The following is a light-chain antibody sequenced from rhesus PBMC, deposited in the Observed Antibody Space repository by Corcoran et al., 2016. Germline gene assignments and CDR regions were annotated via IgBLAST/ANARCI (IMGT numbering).Light chain of an antibody. J-gene: IGKJ4*01. CDR2: KAS. Sequence: DIQMTQSPSSLSASAGDRVTITCRASLGISSWFAWFQQKPGKALKLLIYKASSLQSGGPSRYSGSGSRTDFTLTIGSLQPDDFTTYYCQQYKRAPLTFGEGTKVEVK. V-gene: IGKV1-21*01. CDR3: QQYKRAPLT. CDR1: LGISSW.